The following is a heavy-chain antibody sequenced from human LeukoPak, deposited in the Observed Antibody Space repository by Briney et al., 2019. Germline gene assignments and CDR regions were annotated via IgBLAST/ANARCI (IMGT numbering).Heavy chain of an antibody. CDR2: ISAYNGNT. J-gene: IGHJ4*02. Sequence: GASVKVSSKASGYTFTSYGISWVRQAPGQGLEWMGWISAYNGNTNYAQKLQGRVTMTTDTSTSTAYMELRSLRSDDTAVYYCARALSYWSQNWGSPFDYWGQGTLVTVSS. D-gene: IGHD7-27*01. CDR3: ARALSYWSQNWGSPFDY. V-gene: IGHV1-18*01. CDR1: GYTFTSYG.